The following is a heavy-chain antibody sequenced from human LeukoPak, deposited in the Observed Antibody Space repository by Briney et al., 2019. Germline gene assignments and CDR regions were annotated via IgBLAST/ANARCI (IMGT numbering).Heavy chain of an antibody. J-gene: IGHJ4*02. CDR3: ARGGGQTVAGLFDY. CDR2: IYSSGST. CDR1: GGSISSYY. D-gene: IGHD6-19*01. V-gene: IGHV4-4*07. Sequence: SETLSLTCTVSGGSISSYYWSWIRQPAGKGLEWLGRIYSSGSTNYNPSLKSRVAMSVDTSKNQFSLKLSSVTAADTAVYYCARGGGQTVAGLFDYWGQGTLVTVSS.